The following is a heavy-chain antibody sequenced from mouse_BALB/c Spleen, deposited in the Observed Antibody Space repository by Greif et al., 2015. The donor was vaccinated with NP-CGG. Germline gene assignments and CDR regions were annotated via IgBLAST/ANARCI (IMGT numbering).Heavy chain of an antibody. D-gene: IGHD1-1*01. CDR2: ILPGSGST. Sequence: VQLQQSGAELMKPGASVKISCKATGYTFSSYWIEWVKQRPGHGLEWIGEILPGSGSTNYNEKFKGKATFTADTSSITAYMQLSSLTSEDSAVYYCASYGSSYYAMDYWGQGTSVTVSS. J-gene: IGHJ4*01. V-gene: IGHV1-9*01. CDR1: GYTFSSYW. CDR3: ASYGSSYYAMDY.